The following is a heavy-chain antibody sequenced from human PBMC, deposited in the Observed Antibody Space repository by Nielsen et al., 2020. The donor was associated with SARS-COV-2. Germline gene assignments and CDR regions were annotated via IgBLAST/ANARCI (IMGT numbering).Heavy chain of an antibody. CDR3: AKRDNYGDYFDY. CDR1: GFTFSSYA. D-gene: IGHD4-17*01. Sequence: GESLKISCAASGFTFSSYAMHWVRQAPGKGLEWLAVISYDGNNKYYADSVRGRFAISRDNSKNTLYLQMNSLRAEDTAVYYCAKRDNYGDYFDYWGQGTLVTVSS. V-gene: IGHV3-30-3*02. J-gene: IGHJ4*02. CDR2: ISYDGNNK.